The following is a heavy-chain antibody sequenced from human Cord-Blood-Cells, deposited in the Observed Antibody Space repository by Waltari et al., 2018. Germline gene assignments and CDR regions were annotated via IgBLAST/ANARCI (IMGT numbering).Heavy chain of an antibody. J-gene: IGHJ3*02. D-gene: IGHD3-10*01. CDR3: ARDITMVRGDDAFDI. V-gene: IGHV3-74*01. CDR2: SNSDGSST. Sequence: EVQLVESGGGLVQPGGSLRLSCAASGFPFSSYWLHLVRHAPGKGLVWVSRSNSDGSSTSYADSVKGRFTISRDNAKNTLYLQMNSLRAEDTAVYYCARDITMVRGDDAFDIWGQGTMVTVSS. CDR1: GFPFSSYW.